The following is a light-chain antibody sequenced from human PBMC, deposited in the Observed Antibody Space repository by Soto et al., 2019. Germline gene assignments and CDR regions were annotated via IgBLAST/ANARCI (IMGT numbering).Light chain of an antibody. Sequence: QSVLTQPPSASGTHGQRVTISCSGSSSNIGSNTVNWYQQLPGTAPKLLIYSNNKRPSGVPDRFSGSKSGTSASLAISGLQFEDEADYYCAAWDDSLNGWVFGGGTKLTVL. CDR1: SSNIGSNT. CDR2: SNN. V-gene: IGLV1-44*01. CDR3: AAWDDSLNGWV. J-gene: IGLJ3*02.